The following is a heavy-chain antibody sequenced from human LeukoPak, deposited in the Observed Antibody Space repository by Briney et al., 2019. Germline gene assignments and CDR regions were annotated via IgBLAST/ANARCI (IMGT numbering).Heavy chain of an antibody. CDR1: GFTLSSNY. Sequence: GGSLRLSCAASGFTLSSNYMSWVRQAPGKGLEWVSILYSDGTTYYADSVKGRFSISRDNSKNMLFLQMNSLRVDDTAVYYCARAKYDSSGYYYSGFDIWGQGTMVTVSS. V-gene: IGHV3-66*01. CDR2: LYSDGTT. D-gene: IGHD3-22*01. J-gene: IGHJ3*02. CDR3: ARAKYDSSGYYYSGFDI.